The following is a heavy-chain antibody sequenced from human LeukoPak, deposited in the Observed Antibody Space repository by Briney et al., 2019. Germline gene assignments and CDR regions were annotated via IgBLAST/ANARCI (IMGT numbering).Heavy chain of an antibody. Sequence: SGPTLVKPTQTLTLSCTFSGFSLNSTGVGMGWIRQPPGKALEWLTLIYWNDEKRYTPSLKSRLTITKDTSKNQVVLTLTNMDPVDTATYYCAYRLTRSSPFHHWGQGTLVTVSS. CDR3: AYRLTRSSPFHH. CDR1: GFSLNSTGVG. J-gene: IGHJ4*02. V-gene: IGHV2-5*01. D-gene: IGHD1-14*01. CDR2: IYWNDEK.